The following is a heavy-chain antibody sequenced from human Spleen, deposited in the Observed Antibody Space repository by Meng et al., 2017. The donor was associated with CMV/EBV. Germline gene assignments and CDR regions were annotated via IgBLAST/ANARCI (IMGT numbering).Heavy chain of an antibody. CDR1: FTFDDYT. Sequence: FTFDDYTMHWVRQVPGKGLEWVSLIGWDGDHTNYADSVRDRFTISRDNRKKSLYLQMNSLRVEDTALYYCVKDSRYRSGYYYDYFGYWGQGTLVTVSS. J-gene: IGHJ4*02. V-gene: IGHV3-43*01. CDR3: VKDSRYRSGYYYDYFGY. D-gene: IGHD3-22*01. CDR2: IGWDGDHT.